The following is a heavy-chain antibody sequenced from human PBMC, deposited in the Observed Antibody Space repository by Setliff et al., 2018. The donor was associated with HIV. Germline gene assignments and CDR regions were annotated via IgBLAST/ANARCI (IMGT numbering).Heavy chain of an antibody. J-gene: IGHJ4*02. V-gene: IGHV4-39*07. Sequence: SETLSLTCSVSGGSISSSNYYGGWIRQPPGKGLEWIGSFYYSGNTYYSPSLKSRVSISVDTSKKQFSLKLSSVSAADTAVYYCARAADYHDSSGYWAPPRYFDYWGQGTLVT. CDR3: ARAADYHDSSGYWAPPRYFDY. D-gene: IGHD3-22*01. CDR2: FYYSGNT. CDR1: GGSISSSNYY.